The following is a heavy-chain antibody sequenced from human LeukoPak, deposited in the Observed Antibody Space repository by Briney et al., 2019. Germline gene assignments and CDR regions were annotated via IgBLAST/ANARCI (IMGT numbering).Heavy chain of an antibody. CDR2: IDPSDSYT. CDR1: GYSFTSYW. D-gene: IGHD4-17*01. CDR3: ARHPHGDYVAPDY. V-gene: IGHV5-10-1*01. J-gene: IGHJ4*02. Sequence: KAGESLKISCKGSGYSFTSYWISWVRQMPGKGLEWMGRIDPSDSYTNYSPSFQGHVTISADESISTAYLQWSSLKASDTAMYYCARHPHGDYVAPDYWGQGTLVTVSS.